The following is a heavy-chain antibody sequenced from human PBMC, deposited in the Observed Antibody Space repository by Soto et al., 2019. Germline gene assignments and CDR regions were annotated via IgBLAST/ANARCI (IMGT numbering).Heavy chain of an antibody. V-gene: IGHV4-34*01. Sequence: QVQLQQWGAGLLKPSETLSLTCAVYGGSFSGYYWSWIRQHPGKGLEWIGEINHSGSTNYNPSLKSRVTISVDTSKNQFSLKLSSVTAADTAVYYCARAVAGTGGYYYYYDMDVWGQGTTVTVSS. CDR1: GGSFSGYY. CDR3: ARAVAGTGGYYYYYDMDV. CDR2: INHSGST. J-gene: IGHJ6*02. D-gene: IGHD6-19*01.